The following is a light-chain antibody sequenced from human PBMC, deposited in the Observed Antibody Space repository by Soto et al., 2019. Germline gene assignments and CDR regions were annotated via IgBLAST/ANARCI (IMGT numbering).Light chain of an antibody. CDR2: GAS. V-gene: IGKV3-20*01. J-gene: IGKJ2*01. CDR1: QSVSSSY. CDR3: QQYGSDFRYT. Sequence: EIVLTQSPGTLSLSPGERATLSCRASQSVSSSYLAWYQQKPGQAPRLLIYGASSRATGIPDRFSGSGSGTDFTLTISRLEPEDFAVYYCQQYGSDFRYTFGQGTKLEIK.